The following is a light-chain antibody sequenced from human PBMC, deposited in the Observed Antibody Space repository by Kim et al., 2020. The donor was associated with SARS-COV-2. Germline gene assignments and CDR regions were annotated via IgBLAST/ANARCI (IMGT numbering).Light chain of an antibody. CDR1: QDIGHD. Sequence: DIQMTQSPSSLSASVGNRVTISCRASQDIGHDLAWYQQKPGRVPSLLISETSTLHSGVPSRFSGSGSGTDFTLTISSLQPEDVATYYCQKCDSAPLTFGGGTKVDIK. CDR2: ETS. J-gene: IGKJ4*01. V-gene: IGKV1-27*01. CDR3: QKCDSAPLT.